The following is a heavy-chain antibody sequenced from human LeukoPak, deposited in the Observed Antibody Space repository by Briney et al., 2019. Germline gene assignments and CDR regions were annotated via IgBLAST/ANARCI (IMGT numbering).Heavy chain of an antibody. V-gene: IGHV1-18*01. J-gene: IGHJ3*02. CDR1: GYTFTSYG. CDR2: ISAYNCNT. D-gene: IGHD6-19*01. CDR3: ARAVAGTRARRKPHAFDI. Sequence: GASVKVSCKASGYTFTSYGISWVRQAPGQGLEWMGWISAYNCNTNYAQKLQGRVTMTTDTSTSTAYMELRSLRSDDTAVYYCARAVAGTRARRKPHAFDIWGQGTMVTVSS.